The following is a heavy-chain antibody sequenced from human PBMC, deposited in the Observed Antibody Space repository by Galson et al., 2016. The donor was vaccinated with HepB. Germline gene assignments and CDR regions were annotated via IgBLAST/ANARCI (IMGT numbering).Heavy chain of an antibody. CDR1: GFTFNNYG. V-gene: IGHV3-30*18. D-gene: IGHD3-3*01. CDR2: ISDDGSNI. CDR3: AKDKGFGDFWSGYCMDV. J-gene: IGHJ6*02. Sequence: SLRLSCAGSGFTFNNYGMHWVRQAPGKGLEWVAVISDDGSNIYYGDSVKGRFTVSRDKSKKTLYLQMDSLRTDDTAVYYCAKDKGFGDFWSGYCMDVWGQGTTVAVSS.